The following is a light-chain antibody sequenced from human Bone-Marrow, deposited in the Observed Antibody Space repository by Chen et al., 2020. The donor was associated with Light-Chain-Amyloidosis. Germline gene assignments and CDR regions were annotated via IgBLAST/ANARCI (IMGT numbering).Light chain of an antibody. CDR1: QSIGSY. V-gene: IGKV1-39*01. J-gene: IGKJ4*01. Sequence: DIQMIQSPSSLSASVGDRLTITCRSSQSIGSYLNWYQHKPMKAPKLLIYGASSLQSGVPSRFSGSGSGTDFTLTIYDMQPEDFATYFCQQSYFTSPTFGGGTKVEIK. CDR3: QQSYFTSPT. CDR2: GAS.